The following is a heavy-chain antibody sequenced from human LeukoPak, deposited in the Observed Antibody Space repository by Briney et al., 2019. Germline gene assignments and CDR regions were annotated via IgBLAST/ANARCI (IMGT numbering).Heavy chain of an antibody. CDR3: AAQKIYCSSSSCYYFDY. Sequence: SETLSLTCTVSGGSISSGDYYWSWIRQPPRKGLEWIGYIYYSGSTYYSPSLKSRVTISVDTSKNQFSLMLSSVTAADTAVYYCAAQKIYCSSSSCYYFDYWGQGTLVTVSS. V-gene: IGHV4-30-4*01. J-gene: IGHJ4*02. CDR1: GGSISSGDYY. D-gene: IGHD2-2*01. CDR2: IYYSGST.